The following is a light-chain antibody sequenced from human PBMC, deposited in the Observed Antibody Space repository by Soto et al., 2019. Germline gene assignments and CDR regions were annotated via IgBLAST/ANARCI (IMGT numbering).Light chain of an antibody. J-gene: IGKJ1*01. CDR1: ESISSW. CDR3: QQYNSYPRT. CDR2: DVS. V-gene: IGKV1-5*01. Sequence: DIQMTQSPSTLSASIGDRVVITGRASESISSWLAWYQQKPGKAPKLLIYDVSSLESGVPSRFSGSGSGTEFTLTISRLQPDDFATYYCQQYNSYPRTFGQGTKVDIK.